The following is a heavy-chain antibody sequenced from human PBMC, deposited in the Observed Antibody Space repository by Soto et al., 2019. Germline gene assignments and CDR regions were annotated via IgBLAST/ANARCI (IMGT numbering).Heavy chain of an antibody. D-gene: IGHD2-21*02. CDR3: ARESSTCGCDCYPPAPNWFDP. J-gene: IGHJ5*02. CDR1: GGSISSGGYY. CDR2: IYYSGST. V-gene: IGHV4-31*03. Sequence: QVQLQESGPGLVKPSQTLSLTCTVSGGSISSGGYYWSWIRQHPGKGLEWIGYIYYSGSTYYNPSLKSRVTISVETSKNQFSLKLSAVTAAATDVYYCARESSTCGCDCYPPAPNWFDPWGQGTLVTVSS.